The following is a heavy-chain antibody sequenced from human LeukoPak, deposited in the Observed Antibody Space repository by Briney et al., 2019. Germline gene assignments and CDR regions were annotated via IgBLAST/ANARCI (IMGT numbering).Heavy chain of an antibody. Sequence: SQTLSLTCAISGDSVSSNSAAWNWIRQSPSRGLEWLGRTYYRSKWYNDYAVSVKSRITINPDTSKNQFSLQLNSVTPEDTAVYYCARDLVVAAPPYYYYGMDVWGRGTTVTVSS. CDR3: ARDLVVAAPPYYYYGMDV. CDR1: GDSVSSNSAA. J-gene: IGHJ6*02. V-gene: IGHV6-1*01. D-gene: IGHD6-25*01. CDR2: TYYRSKWYN.